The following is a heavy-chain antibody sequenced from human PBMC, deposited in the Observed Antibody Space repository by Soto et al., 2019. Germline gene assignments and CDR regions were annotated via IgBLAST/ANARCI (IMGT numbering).Heavy chain of an antibody. CDR3: TTADFWSSYYTEYYYYGMDV. J-gene: IGHJ6*02. V-gene: IGHV3-15*07. CDR1: GFTFSNAW. Sequence: GGSLRLSCAASGFTFSNAWMNWVRQAPGKGLEWVGRIKSKTDGGTTDYAAPVKGRFTISRDDPKNTRYLQMNSLKTEDTAVYYCTTADFWSSYYTEYYYYGMDVWGQGTTVTVSS. CDR2: IKSKTDGGTT. D-gene: IGHD3-3*01.